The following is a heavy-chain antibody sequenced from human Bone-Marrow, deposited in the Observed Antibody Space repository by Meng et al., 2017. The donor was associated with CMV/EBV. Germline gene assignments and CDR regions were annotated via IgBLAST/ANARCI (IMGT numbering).Heavy chain of an antibody. CDR3: ARVQRGYYYGTATYFYWYFHL. CDR1: GFTFSSYW. J-gene: IGHJ2*01. Sequence: GESLKISCATSGFTFSSYWMNWVRQAPGKGLEWVANINQDGNEESLVGSVMGRFTISRDNAKNSLHLHMSSLRAGDTGVYYCARVQRGYYYGTATYFYWYFHLWGRGPRVTGYS. V-gene: IGHV3-7*01. D-gene: IGHD3-10*01. CDR2: INQDGNEE.